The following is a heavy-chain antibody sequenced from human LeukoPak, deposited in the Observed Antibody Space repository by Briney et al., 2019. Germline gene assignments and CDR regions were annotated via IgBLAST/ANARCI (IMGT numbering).Heavy chain of an antibody. CDR2: INPNSGGT. CDR1: GYTFSGYY. V-gene: IGHV1-2*02. D-gene: IGHD2-2*01. J-gene: IGHJ4*02. CDR3: ARGPSTGGLDY. Sequence: GASVKVSCKPSGYTFSGYYIHWVRQAPGQGLEWMGWINPNSGGTIYAQKFQGRVTMTRDTSINTVYMELSSLRSDDTAVYYCARGPSTGGLDYWGQGTLVTVSS.